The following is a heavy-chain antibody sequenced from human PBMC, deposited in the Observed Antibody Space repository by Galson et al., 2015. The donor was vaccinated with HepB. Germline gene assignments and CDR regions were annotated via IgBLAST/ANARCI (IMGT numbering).Heavy chain of an antibody. Sequence: SLRLSCAASGFTFSGHWMHWVRQAPGKGLIWVPRINSDGSSSSYADYVKGRFTISRDDAKNTLYLQLNSLRAEDTAIYYCARGRPGTFTVLGNWGQGTLVTVSS. CDR2: INSDGSSS. CDR3: ARGRPGTFTVLGN. CDR1: GFTFSGHW. J-gene: IGHJ4*02. D-gene: IGHD1-1*01. V-gene: IGHV3-74*01.